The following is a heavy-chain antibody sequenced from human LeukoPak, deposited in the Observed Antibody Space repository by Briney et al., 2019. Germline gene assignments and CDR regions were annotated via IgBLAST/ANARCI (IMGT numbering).Heavy chain of an antibody. CDR1: GFSFSSYG. D-gene: IGHD2-8*01. J-gene: IGHJ3*02. V-gene: IGHV3-30*02. CDR3: ARDGVYIRNAFDI. Sequence: PGGSLRLSCAASGFSFSSYGMQWVRQAPGKGLERVAFIQYDGSNKYYAESVKGRFTISRDNSKNTLYLQMNSLRADDTAVYYCARDGVYIRNAFDIWGQGTMVTVSS. CDR2: IQYDGSNK.